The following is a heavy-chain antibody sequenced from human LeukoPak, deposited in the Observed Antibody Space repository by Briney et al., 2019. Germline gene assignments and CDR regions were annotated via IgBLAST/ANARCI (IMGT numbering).Heavy chain of an antibody. CDR3: ARINGWLDY. CDR2: ISASTSTT. V-gene: IGHV3-23*01. CDR1: GFTFSNYA. J-gene: IGHJ4*02. D-gene: IGHD6-19*01. Sequence: GGSLRLSCAASGFTFSNYAMSWVRQSAGKGLEWVSAISASTSTTYYSDSVRGRFTISRDISKNTLYLQMNSLRAEDTAVYYCARINGWLDYWGQGTLVTVSS.